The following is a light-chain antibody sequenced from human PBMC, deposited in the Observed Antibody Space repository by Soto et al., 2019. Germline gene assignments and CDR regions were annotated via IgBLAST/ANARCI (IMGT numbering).Light chain of an antibody. V-gene: IGLV3-21*04. CDR1: NVGSKS. Sequence: SSELTQPPSVSVAPGKTARITCGENNVGSKSVHWYQQKPGQAPVLVIYYDSDRPSGIPERFSGSNSGNTATLTISRVAAGDEADYYCQVWDSGSDHRVVFGGGTKVTVL. CDR2: YDS. J-gene: IGLJ2*01. CDR3: QVWDSGSDHRVV.